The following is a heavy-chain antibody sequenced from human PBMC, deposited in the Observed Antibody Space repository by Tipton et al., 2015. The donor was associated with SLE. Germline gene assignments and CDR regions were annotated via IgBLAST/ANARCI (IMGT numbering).Heavy chain of an antibody. D-gene: IGHD4-17*01. J-gene: IGHJ6*02. CDR1: GGSFSGYY. Sequence: TLSLTCAVYGGSFSGYYWSWIRQPPGKGLEWIGEINHSGSTNYNPSLKSRVTISVDTSKNQFSLKLSSVTAADTAVYYCASGETTVTTGGMDVWGQGTTVTVSS. V-gene: IGHV4-34*01. CDR2: INHSGST. CDR3: ASGETTVTTGGMDV.